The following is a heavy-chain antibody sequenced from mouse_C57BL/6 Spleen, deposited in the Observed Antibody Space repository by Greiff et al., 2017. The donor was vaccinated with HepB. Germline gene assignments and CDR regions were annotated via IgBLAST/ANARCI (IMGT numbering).Heavy chain of an antibody. Sequence: EVHLVESGGGLVKPGGSLKLSCAASGFTFSSYAMSWVRQTPEKRLEWVATISDGGSYTYYPDNVKGRFTISRDNAKNNLYLQMSHLKSEDTAMYYCARDPDGAMDYWGQGTSVTVSS. CDR2: ISDGGSYT. CDR3: ARDPDGAMDY. J-gene: IGHJ4*01. V-gene: IGHV5-4*01. CDR1: GFTFSSYA.